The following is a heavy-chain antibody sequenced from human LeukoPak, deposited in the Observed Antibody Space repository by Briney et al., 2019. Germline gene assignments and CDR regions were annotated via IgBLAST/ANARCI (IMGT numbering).Heavy chain of an antibody. Sequence: GGSLRLPCAASGFTFSSYAMSWVRQAPGKGLEWVSAISGSGGSTYYADSVKGRFTISRDNSKNTLYLQMNSLRAEDTAVYYCAKGHKEVEMADFDYWGQGTLVTVSS. D-gene: IGHD5-24*01. J-gene: IGHJ4*02. CDR1: GFTFSSYA. V-gene: IGHV3-23*01. CDR2: ISGSGGST. CDR3: AKGHKEVEMADFDY.